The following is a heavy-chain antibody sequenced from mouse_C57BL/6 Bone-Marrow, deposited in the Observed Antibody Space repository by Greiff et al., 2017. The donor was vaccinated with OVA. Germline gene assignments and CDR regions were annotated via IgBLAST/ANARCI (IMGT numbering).Heavy chain of an antibody. Sequence: QVQLQQPGAELVKPGASVKLSCKASGYTFTSYWMQWVKQRPGQGLEWIGEIDPSDSYTNYNQKFKGKATLTVDTSSSTAYMQLSSLTSEDSAVYYCARRQLRLGYWGQGTTLTVSS. CDR3: ARRQLRLGY. J-gene: IGHJ2*01. CDR1: GYTFTSYW. CDR2: IDPSDSYT. D-gene: IGHD3-2*02. V-gene: IGHV1-50*01.